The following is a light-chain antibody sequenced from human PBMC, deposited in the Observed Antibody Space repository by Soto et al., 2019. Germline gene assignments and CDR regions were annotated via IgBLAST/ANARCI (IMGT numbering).Light chain of an antibody. CDR3: SSYSSTSTPWV. CDR1: SSDVGAYKF. Sequence: QSVLTQPASVSGSPGQSITIFCTGTSSDVGAYKFVSWYRHHPGRAPQVMIYEVTNRPSGVSSRFSGSKSGNTASLTISGLQPEDEGDYYCSSYSSTSTPWVFGGGTKVTVL. CDR2: EVT. J-gene: IGLJ3*02. V-gene: IGLV2-14*01.